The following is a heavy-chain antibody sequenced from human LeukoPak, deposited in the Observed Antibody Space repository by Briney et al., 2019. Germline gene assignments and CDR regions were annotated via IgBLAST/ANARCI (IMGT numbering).Heavy chain of an antibody. Sequence: PGGSLRLSCAASGFTFSNAWMSWVRQAPGKGLEWVGRILSKTDGGATDYTAPVKGRFTISRDDSKNTLYLQMNSLRAEDTAVYYCAKDYGDSLWELLEGWGQGTLVTVSS. V-gene: IGHV3-15*01. J-gene: IGHJ4*02. D-gene: IGHD1-26*01. CDR1: GFTFSNAW. CDR2: ILSKTDGGAT. CDR3: AKDYGDSLWELLEG.